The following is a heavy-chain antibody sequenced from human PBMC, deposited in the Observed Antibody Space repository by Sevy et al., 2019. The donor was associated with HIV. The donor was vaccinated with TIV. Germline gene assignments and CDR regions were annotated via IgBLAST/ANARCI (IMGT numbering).Heavy chain of an antibody. CDR3: AREARVPGIAVAGTRPFDY. D-gene: IGHD6-19*01. Sequence: GESLKISCAASGFAFSSYAIHWVRQAPGKGLEWVAVISYDGSNKYYADSVKVRFTISRDNSKNTLYLQMNSLRAEDTAVYYCAREARVPGIAVAGTRPFDYWGQGTLVTVSS. V-gene: IGHV3-30-3*01. CDR1: GFAFSSYA. J-gene: IGHJ4*02. CDR2: ISYDGSNK.